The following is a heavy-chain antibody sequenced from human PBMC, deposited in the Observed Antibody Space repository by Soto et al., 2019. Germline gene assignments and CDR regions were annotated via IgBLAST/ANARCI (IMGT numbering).Heavy chain of an antibody. CDR3: ARGGNYFGSGSYRPRPYYYYYYMDV. Sequence: TSETLSLTCAVYGGSFSGYYWSWIRQPPGKGLEWIGEINHSGSTNYNPSLKSRVTISVDTSKNQFSLKLSSVTAADTAVYYCARGGNYFGSGSYRPRPYYYYYYMDVGGKGTTVTVSS. V-gene: IGHV4-34*01. CDR1: GGSFSGYY. CDR2: INHSGST. D-gene: IGHD3-10*01. J-gene: IGHJ6*03.